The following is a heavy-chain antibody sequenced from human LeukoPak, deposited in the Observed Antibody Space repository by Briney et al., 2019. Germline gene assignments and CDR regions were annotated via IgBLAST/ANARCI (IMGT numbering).Heavy chain of an antibody. CDR3: ARLARGPSGYLGDYFDY. CDR2: IYYSGST. V-gene: IGHV4-39*01. J-gene: IGHJ4*02. Sequence: SETLSLTCTVSGGSISSSSYYWGWIRQPPGKGLEWIGSIYYSGSTYYNPSLKSRVTISVDTSKNQFSLKLSSVTAADTAVYYCARLARGPSGYLGDYFDYWGQGTLVTVSS. D-gene: IGHD3-22*01. CDR1: GGSISSSSYY.